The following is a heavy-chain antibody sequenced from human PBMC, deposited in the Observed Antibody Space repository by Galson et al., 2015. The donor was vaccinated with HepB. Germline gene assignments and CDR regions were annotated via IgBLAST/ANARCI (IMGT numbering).Heavy chain of an antibody. J-gene: IGHJ6*02. D-gene: IGHD6-6*01. Sequence: SLRLSCAASGFTFSSYAMHWVRQAPGKGLEWVAVISYDGSNKYYADSVKGRFTISRDNSKNTLYLQMNSLRAEDTAVYYCARDLVAQYSSSSTHRILNYYYYGMDVWGQGTTVTVSS. CDR3: ARDLVAQYSSSSTHRILNYYYYGMDV. V-gene: IGHV3-30-3*01. CDR1: GFTFSSYA. CDR2: ISYDGSNK.